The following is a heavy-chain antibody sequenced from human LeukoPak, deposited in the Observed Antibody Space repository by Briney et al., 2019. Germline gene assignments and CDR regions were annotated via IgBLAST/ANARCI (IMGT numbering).Heavy chain of an antibody. D-gene: IGHD3-9*01. V-gene: IGHV3-23*01. Sequence: GGSLRLSRAASGFTLSNYAMSLVRQAPGEGVELGSAITGSGGNTYYADSVKGRFTISRDNSKNTVFLQMNSLRAEDTAVYYCAKWGDYDVLTGYYVSDYWGQGTLVTVSS. CDR1: GFTLSNYA. J-gene: IGHJ4*02. CDR3: AKWGDYDVLTGYYVSDY. CDR2: ITGSGGNT.